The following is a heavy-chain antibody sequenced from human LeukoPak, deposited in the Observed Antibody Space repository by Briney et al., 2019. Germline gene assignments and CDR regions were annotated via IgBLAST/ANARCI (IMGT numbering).Heavy chain of an antibody. Sequence: ASVKVSCKASGYTFTGYYMHWVRQAPGQGLEWMGWINPNSGGTNYAQKFQGRVTMTRDTSISTAYMELSRLRSDDTAVYYCARGMTTVTEDNKFDYWGQGTLVTVSA. D-gene: IGHD4-17*01. CDR2: INPNSGGT. CDR3: ARGMTTVTEDNKFDY. CDR1: GYTFTGYY. V-gene: IGHV1-2*02. J-gene: IGHJ4*02.